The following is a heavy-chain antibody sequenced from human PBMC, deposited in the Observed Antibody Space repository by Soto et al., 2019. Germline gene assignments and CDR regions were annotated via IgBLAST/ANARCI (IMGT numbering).Heavy chain of an antibody. CDR3: GRSMHYSDGSNYSPFDY. J-gene: IGHJ4*02. Sequence: QVQLQESGPGLVKPSETLSLTCTVSGGSVSIGNYYWSWIRQPPGKGLEWIGYFYYTGSTNYNPSLKSRVTISIDASKNQFSLRLSSVTAADTAVYYCGRSMHYSDGSNYSPFDYWGQGTLVTVSS. CDR2: FYYTGST. D-gene: IGHD3-22*01. CDR1: GGSVSIGNYY. V-gene: IGHV4-61*01.